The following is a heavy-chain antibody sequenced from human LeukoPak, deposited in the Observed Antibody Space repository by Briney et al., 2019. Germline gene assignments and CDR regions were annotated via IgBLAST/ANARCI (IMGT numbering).Heavy chain of an antibody. Sequence: ASVKVSCKASGYTFTSYAMHWVRQAPGQRLEWMGWINAGNGNTKYSQKFQGRVAITRDTFATTAYMELSSLRSEDTAVYYCARHLIAVAVYSYSYGVDVWGQGTTVTVSS. CDR1: GYTFTSYA. V-gene: IGHV1-3*01. D-gene: IGHD6-19*01. J-gene: IGHJ6*02. CDR2: INAGNGNT. CDR3: ARHLIAVAVYSYSYGVDV.